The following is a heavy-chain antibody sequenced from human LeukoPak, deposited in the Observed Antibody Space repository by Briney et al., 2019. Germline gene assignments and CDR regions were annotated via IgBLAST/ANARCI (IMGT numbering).Heavy chain of an antibody. CDR3: ARITSTSYYFHFMDV. J-gene: IGHJ6*03. V-gene: IGHV3-21*06. CDR2: ISSSTSDI. Sequence: GGSLRLSCAASGFTIADYTINWVCQPPGKGLEWVSYISSSTSDIYYADSVKGRFTIFRDNAKNSLFLEMNGLRAEDTAVYYCARITSTSYYFHFMDVWGKGTTVIVSS. D-gene: IGHD2/OR15-2a*01. CDR1: GFTIADYT.